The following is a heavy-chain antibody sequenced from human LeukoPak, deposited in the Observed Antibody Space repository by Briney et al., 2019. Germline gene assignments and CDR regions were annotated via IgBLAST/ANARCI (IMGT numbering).Heavy chain of an antibody. CDR1: GGSIRSGDYY. CDR3: ARVTRHRINSFDP. J-gene: IGHJ5*02. V-gene: IGHV4-30-4*08. D-gene: IGHD2-15*01. CDR2: FYYSGSP. Sequence: PSETLSLTCTLCGGSIRSGDYYWSWIPQPPVKGVEWNGYFYYSGSPYYNPSPKSRVTISEATSKNQFSLKLSSVAAADTAVYCCARVTRHRINSFDPWGQGTLVTVSS.